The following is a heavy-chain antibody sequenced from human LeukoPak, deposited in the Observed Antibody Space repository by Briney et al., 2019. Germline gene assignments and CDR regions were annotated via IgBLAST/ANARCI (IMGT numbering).Heavy chain of an antibody. J-gene: IGHJ4*02. CDR2: IYYSGIT. CDR1: GDSISSYY. D-gene: IGHD3-22*01. V-gene: IGHV4-59*08. Sequence: SETLSLTCTVSGDSISSYYWSWIRQPPGMGLEWSGYIYYSGITNYNPSLKSRVSISVDTSKNQFSLKLSSVTAADTAVYYCARRGLYDSTGYYSFDYWGQGSLVTVSS. CDR3: ARRGLYDSTGYYSFDY.